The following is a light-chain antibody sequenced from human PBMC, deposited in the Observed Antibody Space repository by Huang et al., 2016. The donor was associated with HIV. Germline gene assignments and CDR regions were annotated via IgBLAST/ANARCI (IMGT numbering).Light chain of an antibody. CDR1: QSISSL. CDR3: QQYSTYSWT. V-gene: IGKV1-5*03. J-gene: IGKJ1*01. Sequence: DIQMTQSPSTLSASVGDRFTITCRASQSISSLLAWYQHKPGKAPNLLIYKSSNLKTGAPSRFSGRGSGTEFTLTISSLQPDDFATYFCQQYSTYSWTFGQGTKVEL. CDR2: KSS.